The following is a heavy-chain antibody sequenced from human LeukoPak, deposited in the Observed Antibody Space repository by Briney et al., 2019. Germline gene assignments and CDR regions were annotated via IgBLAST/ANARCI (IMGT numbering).Heavy chain of an antibody. CDR1: GGTFSSYA. D-gene: IGHD5-18*01. J-gene: IGHJ5*02. CDR3: ARSMGYSYGYDWFDP. V-gene: IGHV1-69*05. Sequence: SVKVSCKASGGTFSSYAISWVRQATGQGLEWMGGIIPIFGTANYAQKFQGRVTITTDESTSTAYMELSSLRSEDTAVYYCARSMGYSYGYDWFDPWGQGTLVTVSS. CDR2: IIPIFGTA.